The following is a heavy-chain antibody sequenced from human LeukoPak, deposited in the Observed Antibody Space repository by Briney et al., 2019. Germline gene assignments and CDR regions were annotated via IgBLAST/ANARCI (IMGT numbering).Heavy chain of an antibody. V-gene: IGHV4-59*01. J-gene: IGHJ4*02. CDR2: IYYSGST. Sequence: SETLSLTCTVSGGSISSYYWSWIRQPPGKGLEWIAYIYYSGSTNYNPSLKSRVTISVDTSKNQFSLKLSPVTAADTAVYYCASGGAVDGTRYFDYWGQGTLVTVSS. CDR1: GGSISSYY. D-gene: IGHD6-19*01. CDR3: ASGGAVDGTRYFDY.